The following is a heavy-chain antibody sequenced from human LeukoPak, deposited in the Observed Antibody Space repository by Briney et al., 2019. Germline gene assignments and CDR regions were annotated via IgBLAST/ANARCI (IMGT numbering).Heavy chain of an antibody. Sequence: SETLSLTCTLSGGSISSYYWSWIRQPPGKGLEWIGYIYYSGSTNYNPSLKSRVTISVDTSKNQFSLKLSSVTAADTAVYYCAGGRTGAFDIWGQGTMVTVSS. CDR2: IYYSGST. D-gene: IGHD3-16*01. J-gene: IGHJ3*02. V-gene: IGHV4-59*01. CDR1: GGSISSYY. CDR3: AGGRTGAFDI.